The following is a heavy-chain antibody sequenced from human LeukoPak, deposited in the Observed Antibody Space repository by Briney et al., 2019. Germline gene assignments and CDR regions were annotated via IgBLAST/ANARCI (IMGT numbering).Heavy chain of an antibody. V-gene: IGHV3-21*01. CDR1: GFTFSSYS. Sequence: GGSLRLSCAVSGFTFSSYSMNWVRQAPGKGLEWASSISSSSSYIYYADSVKGRFTISRDNAKNSLYLQMNSLRAEDTAVYYCARNYDFWSGYFDWYFDLWGRGTLVTVSS. CDR2: ISSSSSYI. J-gene: IGHJ2*01. D-gene: IGHD3-3*01. CDR3: ARNYDFWSGYFDWYFDL.